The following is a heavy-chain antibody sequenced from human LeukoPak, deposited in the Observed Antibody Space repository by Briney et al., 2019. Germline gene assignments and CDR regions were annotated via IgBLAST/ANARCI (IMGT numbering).Heavy chain of an antibody. CDR1: GFTFSRNS. J-gene: IGHJ4*02. CDR3: VRDPSYGAFDY. CDR2: NTPNDGTT. V-gene: IGHV3-20*04. D-gene: IGHD5-18*01. Sequence: PGGSLRLSCAASGFTFSRNSMNWVRQAPGKGLEWVSGNTPNDGTTGYADSVRGRFTISRDNAKNSLYLQMNSLRAEDTAFYYCVRDPSYGAFDYWGQGTLITVSS.